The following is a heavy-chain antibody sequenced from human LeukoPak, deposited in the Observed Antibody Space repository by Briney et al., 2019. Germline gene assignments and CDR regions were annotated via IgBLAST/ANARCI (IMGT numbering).Heavy chain of an antibody. D-gene: IGHD3-22*01. Sequence: SVKVSCKASGGTFSSYAISWVRQAPGQGLEWMGRIIPILGIANYAQKFQGRVTITADKSTSTAYMELSSLRSEDTAVYYCTRNYYDSSGYFNYWGQGTLVTVSS. CDR2: IIPILGIA. V-gene: IGHV1-69*04. CDR3: TRNYYDSSGYFNY. CDR1: GGTFSSYA. J-gene: IGHJ4*02.